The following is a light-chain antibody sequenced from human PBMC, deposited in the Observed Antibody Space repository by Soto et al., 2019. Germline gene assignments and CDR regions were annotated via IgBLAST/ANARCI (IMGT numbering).Light chain of an antibody. J-gene: IGLJ1*01. CDR1: SSNIGAHYD. CDR2: GNS. CDR3: QSYDNSLSVYV. Sequence: QSVLTPPPSVSRAPGQRVTISCTGSSSNIGAHYDVHWYQQLPGTAPKLLIYGNSNRPSGVPDRFSGSKSGTSASLAITGLQAEDEADYYCQSYDNSLSVYVFGTGTKVTVL. V-gene: IGLV1-40*01.